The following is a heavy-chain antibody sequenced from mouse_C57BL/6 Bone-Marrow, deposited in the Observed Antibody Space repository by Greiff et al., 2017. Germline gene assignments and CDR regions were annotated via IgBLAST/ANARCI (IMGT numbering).Heavy chain of an antibody. D-gene: IGHD1-1*01. CDR2: ISSGGSYT. CDR1: GFTFSSYG. J-gene: IGHJ1*03. CDR3: ARRGYYGSIFYWYFDV. Sequence: EVQRVESGGDLVKPGGSLKLSCAASGFTFSSYGMSWVRQTPDKRLEWVATISSGGSYTYYPDSVEGRFTISRDNAKNTLYLQMSSLKSEDTAMYYCARRGYYGSIFYWYFDVWGTGTTVTVSS. V-gene: IGHV5-6*01.